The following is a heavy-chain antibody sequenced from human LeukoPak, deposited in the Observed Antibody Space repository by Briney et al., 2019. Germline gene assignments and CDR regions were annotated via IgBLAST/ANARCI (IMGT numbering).Heavy chain of an antibody. J-gene: IGHJ4*02. CDR1: GGSISSGSYY. D-gene: IGHD1-26*01. V-gene: IGHV4-61*02. CDR2: IYTSGST. Sequence: SETLSLTCTVSGGSISSGSYYWSWIRQPAGKGLEWIGRIYTSGSTNYNPSLKSRVTISVDTSKNQFSLKLSSVTAADTAVYYCAREPVGSPGGGSYYLDYWGQGTLVTVSS. CDR3: AREPVGSPGGGSYYLDY.